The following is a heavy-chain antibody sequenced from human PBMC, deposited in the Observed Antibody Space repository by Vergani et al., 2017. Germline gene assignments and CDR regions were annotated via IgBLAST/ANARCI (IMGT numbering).Heavy chain of an antibody. Sequence: EVQLLESGGDLVQPGGSLRLSCAASGFTFNHYAMNWVRQAPGNGLEWVSGISGSGGSTYYAGSVKGRFTISRDSSKNTLYLQMNSLSAGDTAVYYCAKANPRNSGYDYLYYDHAMDVWGQGTTVTVSS. CDR1: GFTFNHYA. CDR2: ISGSGGST. D-gene: IGHD5-12*01. CDR3: AKANPRNSGYDYLYYDHAMDV. V-gene: IGHV3-23*01. J-gene: IGHJ6*02.